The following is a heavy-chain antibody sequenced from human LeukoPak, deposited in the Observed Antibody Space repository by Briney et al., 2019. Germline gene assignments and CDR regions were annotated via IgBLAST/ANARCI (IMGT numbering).Heavy chain of an antibody. CDR2: INTNTGNP. V-gene: IGHV7-4-1*02. J-gene: IGHJ3*02. Sequence: ASVKVSCEASGYTFTSYAMNWVRQAPGQGLEWMGWINTNTGNPTYAQGFTGRFVFSLDASVSTAYLQISSLKAEDTAVYYCARDPPYYYDSSGYPRLDAFDIWGQGTMVTVSS. CDR3: ARDPPYYYDSSGYPRLDAFDI. D-gene: IGHD3-22*01. CDR1: GYTFTSYA.